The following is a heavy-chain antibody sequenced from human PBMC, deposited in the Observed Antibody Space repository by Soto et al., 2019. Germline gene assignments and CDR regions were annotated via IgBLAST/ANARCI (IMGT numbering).Heavy chain of an antibody. CDR3: ARDGGIDSVSYGPRHDFDS. CDR2: IIPIFGTA. V-gene: IGHV1-69*06. Sequence: QVQLVQSGAEVKKPGSSVKVSCKASGGTFSSYAISWVRQAPGQGLEWMGGIIPIFGTANYAQKFQGRVTITAEKSTSTAYRDLSSVRSDDTAVYYWARDGGIDSVSYGPRHDFDSWCQGTMVTVSS. D-gene: IGHD1-26*01. CDR1: GGTFSSYA. J-gene: IGHJ3*02.